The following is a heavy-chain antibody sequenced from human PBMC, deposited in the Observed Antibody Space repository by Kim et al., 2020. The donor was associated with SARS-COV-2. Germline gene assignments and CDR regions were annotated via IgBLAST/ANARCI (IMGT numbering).Heavy chain of an antibody. D-gene: IGHD3-10*01. CDR1: GFTFSSYP. CDR2: ISGSGDST. Sequence: GGSLRLSCAVSGFTFSSYPMSWVRQAPGKGLEWVSAISGSGDSTFYAYSVKGRFTISRDKSKNTLYLQVNSLRAEDTAVYYCAKASYNYGSGSYYIDYWGQGTLVTVSS. V-gene: IGHV3-23*01. CDR3: AKASYNYGSGSYYIDY. J-gene: IGHJ4*02.